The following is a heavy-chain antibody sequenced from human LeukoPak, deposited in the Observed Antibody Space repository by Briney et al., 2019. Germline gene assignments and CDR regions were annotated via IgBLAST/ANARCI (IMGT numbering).Heavy chain of an antibody. CDR3: ARDVREIVGAFDI. D-gene: IGHD3-22*01. CDR1: GFTFSNYA. V-gene: IGHV3-23*01. J-gene: IGHJ3*02. CDR2: ISGSGGST. Sequence: GGSLRLSCAASGFTFSNYAMSWVRQAPGKGLEWVSAISGSGGSTYYADSVKGRFTISRDNSKNTLYLQMNSLRAEDTAVYYCARDVREIVGAFDIWGQGTMVTVSS.